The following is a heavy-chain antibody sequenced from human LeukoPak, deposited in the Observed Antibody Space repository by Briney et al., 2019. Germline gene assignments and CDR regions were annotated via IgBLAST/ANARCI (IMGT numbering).Heavy chain of an antibody. Sequence: GASVKVSCKASGGTFSSYAISWVRQAPGQGLEWMGGIIPIFGTANYAQKFQGRVTITADESTSTAYMELSSLRSEDTAVYYCARAYRVGQRYYYFCGMDVWGQGATVTVSS. CDR1: GGTFSSYA. J-gene: IGHJ6*02. V-gene: IGHV1-69*13. CDR2: IIPIFGTA. CDR3: ARAYRVGQRYYYFCGMDV. D-gene: IGHD5/OR15-5a*01.